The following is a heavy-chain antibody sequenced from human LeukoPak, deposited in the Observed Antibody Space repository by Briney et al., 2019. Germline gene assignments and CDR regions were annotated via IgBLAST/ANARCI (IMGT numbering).Heavy chain of an antibody. D-gene: IGHD6-13*01. Sequence: GGSPRLSCAPSGLSFDDHPMLWVRQAPGKGLEGVSLVSGDGVTTYYADSVTARFTISRANSQNSLYLQMNSLRTEDTALYYCAKQSGAAGNFDSWGQGTLVTVSS. CDR2: VSGDGVTT. CDR1: GLSFDDHP. J-gene: IGHJ4*02. V-gene: IGHV3-43*02. CDR3: AKQSGAAGNFDS.